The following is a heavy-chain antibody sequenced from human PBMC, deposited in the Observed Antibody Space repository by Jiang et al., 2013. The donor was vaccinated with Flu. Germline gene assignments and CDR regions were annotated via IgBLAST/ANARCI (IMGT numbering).Heavy chain of an antibody. CDR2: LVVVVVA. J-gene: IGHJ4*02. CDR3: AKGQQWLVNYFDY. D-gene: IGHD6-19*01. CDR1: GFTFSSYA. Sequence: LVESGGGLVQPGGSLRLSCAASGFTFSSYAMSWVRQGSRGRGWSGSQLLVVVVVAHTTQDSVKGRFTISRDNSKNTLYLQMNSLRAEDTAVYYCAKGQQWLVNYFDYWGQGTLVTVSS. V-gene: IGHV3-23*04.